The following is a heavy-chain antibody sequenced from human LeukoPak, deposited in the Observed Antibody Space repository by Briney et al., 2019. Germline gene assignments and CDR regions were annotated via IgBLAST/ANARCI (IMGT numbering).Heavy chain of an antibody. CDR1: GGSISSSSYY. J-gene: IGHJ4*02. CDR3: ARHLITSSSWPNFDY. D-gene: IGHD6-13*01. V-gene: IGHV4-39*01. Sequence: PSETLSLTCTVSGGSISSSSYYWGWIRQPPGKGLEWIGRIYYSGSTYYNPSLKSRVTISVDTSKNQFSLKLSSVTAADTAVYYCARHLITSSSWPNFDYWGQGTLVTVSS. CDR2: IYYSGST.